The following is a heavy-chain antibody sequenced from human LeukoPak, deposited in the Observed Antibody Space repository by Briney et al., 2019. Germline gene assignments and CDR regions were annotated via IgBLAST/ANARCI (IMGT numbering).Heavy chain of an antibody. Sequence: ASVKVSCKASGYTFTSYYMHWVRQAPGQGLEWMGIINPSGGSTSYAQKFQGRVTMTRDTSTSTVYMELSSLRSEDTAVYYRASSEVRYSSSWPNWFDPWGQGTLVTVSS. V-gene: IGHV1-46*01. CDR1: GYTFTSYY. J-gene: IGHJ5*02. D-gene: IGHD6-13*01. CDR2: INPSGGST. CDR3: ASSEVRYSSSWPNWFDP.